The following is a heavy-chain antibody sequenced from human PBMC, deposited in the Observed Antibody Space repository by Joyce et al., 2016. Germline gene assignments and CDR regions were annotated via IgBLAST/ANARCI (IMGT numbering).Heavy chain of an antibody. CDR1: GYTFPGHT. D-gene: IGHD3-10*01. CDR2: INAGNGNT. V-gene: IGHV1-3*01. J-gene: IGHJ4*02. CDR3: ARGSSALTYFDF. Sequence: QVQLVQSGAEVKKPGASVKVSCKASGYTFPGHTIHWVRQDPGQSLEWMGWINAGNGNTRFSQKVQGRVTVSRDTSANTAYMEVSSLRSEDTAVYYCARGSSALTYFDFWGQGTLVTVSS.